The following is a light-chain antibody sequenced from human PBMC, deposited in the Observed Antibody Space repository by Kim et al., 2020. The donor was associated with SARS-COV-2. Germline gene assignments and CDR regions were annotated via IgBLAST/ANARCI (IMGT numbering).Light chain of an antibody. CDR2: QDS. V-gene: IGLV3-1*01. J-gene: IGLJ2*01. CDR1: KLGDKY. Sequence: SVAPAQPASITCSGDKLGDKYACWYQQKPGQSPVLVIYQDSKRASGIPERFSGSNSGNTATLTISGTQAMDEADYYCQAWDSSVVFGGGTQLTVL. CDR3: QAWDSSVV.